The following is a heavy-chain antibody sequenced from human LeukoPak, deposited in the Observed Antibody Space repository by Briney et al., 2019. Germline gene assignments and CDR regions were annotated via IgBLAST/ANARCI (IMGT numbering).Heavy chain of an antibody. CDR1: AYSISNGYY. D-gene: IGHD3-22*01. CDR3: ARAAYYYDTSGYYYDY. V-gene: IGHV4-38-2*01. CDR2: IYHSGST. J-gene: IGHJ4*02. Sequence: PSETLSLTCAVSAYSISNGYYWGWIRQPPGKGLEWIGSIYHSGSTYYNPSLKSRVTIPVDTSKNQFSLKLSSVTAADTAVYYCARAAYYYDTSGYYYDYWGQGTLVTVSS.